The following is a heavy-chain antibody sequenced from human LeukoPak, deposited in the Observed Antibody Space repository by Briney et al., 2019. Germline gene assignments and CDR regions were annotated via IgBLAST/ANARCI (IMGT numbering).Heavy chain of an antibody. CDR2: IYHSGGT. Sequence: PSETLSLTCTVSGYSISSGYYWGWIRQPPGKGLEWIGSIYHSGGTYYNPSLKSRVTISVDTSKNQFSLKLSSVTAADTAVYYCASLYSSGWYFDYWGQGTLVTVSS. J-gene: IGHJ4*02. CDR1: GYSISSGYY. D-gene: IGHD6-19*01. CDR3: ASLYSSGWYFDY. V-gene: IGHV4-38-2*02.